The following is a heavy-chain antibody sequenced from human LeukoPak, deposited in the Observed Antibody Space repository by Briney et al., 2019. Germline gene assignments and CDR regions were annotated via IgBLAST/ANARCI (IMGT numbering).Heavy chain of an antibody. Sequence: SETLSLTCTVSGGSISSYYWSWIRQPPGKGLEWIGEINHSGSTNYNPSLKSRVTISVDTSKNQFSLKLSSVTAADTAVYYCARGKDRSYYYGSGSYSFDYWGQGTLVTVSS. CDR1: GGSISSYY. CDR2: INHSGST. V-gene: IGHV4-34*01. D-gene: IGHD3-10*01. CDR3: ARGKDRSYYYGSGSYSFDY. J-gene: IGHJ4*02.